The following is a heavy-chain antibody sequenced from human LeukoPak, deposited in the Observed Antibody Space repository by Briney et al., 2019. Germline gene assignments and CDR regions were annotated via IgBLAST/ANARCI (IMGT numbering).Heavy chain of an antibody. Sequence: GGSLRLSCAASGFTFRSNWMNWARQAPGKGLEWVAHVQPKGSEKIYADPVKGRFAISRDNDKHSVCLHMNRLRVEDTAVYYCARDFFGWSSLGHWGQGALVAVSS. CDR1: GFTFRSNW. V-gene: IGHV3-7*01. D-gene: IGHD6-19*01. CDR3: ARDFFGWSSLGH. CDR2: VQPKGSEK. J-gene: IGHJ1*01.